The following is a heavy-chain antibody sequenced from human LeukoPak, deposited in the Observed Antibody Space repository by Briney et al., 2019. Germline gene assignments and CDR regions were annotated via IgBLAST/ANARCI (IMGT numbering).Heavy chain of an antibody. CDR2: IYYSGST. CDR1: GGSISSGGYY. Sequence: SETLSLTCTVPGGSISSGGYYWSWIRQHPGKGLEWIGYIYYSGSTYYNPSLKSRITISVDTSKNQFSLKLSSVTAADTAVYYCARVSCSGGSCLDYWGQGTLVTVSS. V-gene: IGHV4-31*03. D-gene: IGHD2-15*01. J-gene: IGHJ4*02. CDR3: ARVSCSGGSCLDY.